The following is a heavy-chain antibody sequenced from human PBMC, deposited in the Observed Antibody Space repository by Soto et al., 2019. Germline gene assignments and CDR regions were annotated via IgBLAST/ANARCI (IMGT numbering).Heavy chain of an antibody. CDR2: IIPILGIT. J-gene: IGHJ4*02. CDR3: ATDKDSTYDY. CDR1: GDTFSSYS. Sequence: QVHLVQSGAEVEKPGSSVKVSCKASGDTFSSYSFTWVRQASGQGLEWMGRIIPILGITNYAQKFQGRVTITADKSTSTAYMELSSLRSEDTAVYYCATDKDSTYDYWGQGTLVTVSS. V-gene: IGHV1-69*08. D-gene: IGHD4-4*01.